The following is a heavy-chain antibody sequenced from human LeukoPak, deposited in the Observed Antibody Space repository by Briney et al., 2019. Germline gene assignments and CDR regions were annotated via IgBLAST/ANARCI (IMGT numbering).Heavy chain of an antibody. Sequence: PSETLSLTCTVSGGSISSGGYYWSWIRQHPGKGLEWIGYIYYSGSTYYNPSLKSRVTISVDTSKNQFSLKLSSVTAADTAVYYCARDPYGQLDWFDPWGQGTLVTVSS. D-gene: IGHD5-18*01. CDR3: ARDPYGQLDWFDP. CDR1: GGSISSGGYY. V-gene: IGHV4-31*03. CDR2: IYYSGST. J-gene: IGHJ5*02.